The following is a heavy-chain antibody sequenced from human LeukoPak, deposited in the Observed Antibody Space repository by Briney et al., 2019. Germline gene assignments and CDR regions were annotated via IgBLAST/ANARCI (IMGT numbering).Heavy chain of an antibody. V-gene: IGHV3-7*01. Sequence: PGGSLRLSCAASGFTFSSYWMSWVRQAPGKGLGWVANIKQDGSEKYYVDSVKGRFTISRDNAKNSLYLQMNSLRAEDTAVYYCARWHSSGWYYFDYWGQGTLVTVSS. CDR2: IKQDGSEK. D-gene: IGHD6-19*01. J-gene: IGHJ4*02. CDR1: GFTFSSYW. CDR3: ARWHSSGWYYFDY.